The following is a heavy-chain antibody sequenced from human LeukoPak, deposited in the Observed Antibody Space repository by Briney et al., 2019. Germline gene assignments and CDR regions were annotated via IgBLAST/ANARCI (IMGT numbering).Heavy chain of an antibody. J-gene: IGHJ3*02. CDR2: KYYSGSA. V-gene: IGHV4-31*03. CDR3: AIPYCSSISCLDVFTM. CDR1: GVSVSDGRYY. Sequence: SETLSLTCSVSGVSVSDGRYYWTWIRQHPGKGLEWIGYKYYSGSAKYNPSLKSRLTISIDTSKNQFSLQLSSVTAADTATYYCAIPYCSSISCLDVFTMWSQGTRVTVSS. D-gene: IGHD2-2*01.